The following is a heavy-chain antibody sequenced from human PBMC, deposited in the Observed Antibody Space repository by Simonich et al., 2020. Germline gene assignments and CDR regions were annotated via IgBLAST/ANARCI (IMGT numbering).Heavy chain of an antibody. CDR1: GYTFTGYY. J-gene: IGHJ3*02. CDR2: INPNSGGT. V-gene: IGHV1-2*02. CDR3: ARVRFEAFDI. Sequence: QVQLVQSGAEVKKPGASVKVSCKASGYTFTGYYMHWGRQAPGQGLGWMRWINPNSGGTNHAQKFQGRVTMTRDTSISTAYMELSRLRSDDTAVYYCARVRFEAFDIWGQGTMVTVSS.